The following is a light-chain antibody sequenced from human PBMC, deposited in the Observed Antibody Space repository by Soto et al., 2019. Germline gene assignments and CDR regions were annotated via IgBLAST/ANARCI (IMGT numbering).Light chain of an antibody. CDR1: QSISTW. Sequence: IHMTQSPSTLSASVGDRVTITCRASQSISTWLAWYQQRPGRAPRLLIYDASTSESGVPSRFSGSGSGTEFTLTISKLQPDDFATYYCQQYNGFFGQGTRLEIK. CDR3: QQYNGF. J-gene: IGKJ2*01. CDR2: DAS. V-gene: IGKV1-5*01.